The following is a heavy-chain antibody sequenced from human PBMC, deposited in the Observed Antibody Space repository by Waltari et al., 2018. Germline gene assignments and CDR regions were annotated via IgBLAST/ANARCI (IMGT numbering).Heavy chain of an antibody. Sequence: EVQLVQSGAEVKKPGESLKISCKGSGYSFTSYWIGWVRQMPGKGLEWLGIIHPGDSDTRDSPSFQGQVTISADKSISTAYLQWSSLKASDTAMYYCARHGLRDCTNGVCSFQGMDVWGQGTTVTVSS. CDR3: ARHGLRDCTNGVCSFQGMDV. D-gene: IGHD2-8*01. V-gene: IGHV5-51*01. CDR1: GYSFTSYW. J-gene: IGHJ6*02. CDR2: IHPGDSDT.